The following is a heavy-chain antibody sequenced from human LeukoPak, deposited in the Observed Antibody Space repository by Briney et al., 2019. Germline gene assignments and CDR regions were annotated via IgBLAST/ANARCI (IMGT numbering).Heavy chain of an antibody. J-gene: IGHJ4*02. V-gene: IGHV3-66*01. CDR1: GFTFSSYW. CDR3: AREPSGVLGLDY. Sequence: PGGSLRLSCAASGFTFSSYWMSWVRQAPGKGLEWVSFIYSDNTHYSDSVKGRFTISRDNSKNTLCLQMNSLRAEDTAVYYCAREPSGVLGLDYWGQGTLVTVSS. D-gene: IGHD3-10*01. CDR2: IYSDNT.